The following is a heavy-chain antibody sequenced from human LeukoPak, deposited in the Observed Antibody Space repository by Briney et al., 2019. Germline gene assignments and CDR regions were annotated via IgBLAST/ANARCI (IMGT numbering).Heavy chain of an antibody. CDR3: ANLTPYCSGGSCTYYYYGMDV. CDR1: GYSFTSHW. J-gene: IGHJ6*02. V-gene: IGHV5-10-1*01. Sequence: GESLKISCKGSGYSFTSHWISWVRQMPGKGLEWMGNIDPSDSYTNYSPSFQGHVTISADKSISTAYLQWSSLKASDTAMYYCANLTPYCSGGSCTYYYYGMDVWGQGTTVTVSS. CDR2: IDPSDSYT. D-gene: IGHD2-15*01.